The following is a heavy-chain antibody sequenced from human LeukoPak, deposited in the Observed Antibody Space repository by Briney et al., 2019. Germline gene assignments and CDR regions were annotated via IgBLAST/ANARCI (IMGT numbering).Heavy chain of an antibody. CDR2: ISAYNGNT. CDR1: GYTFTSYG. CDR3: ARAREDYDYVWGSYPKYYFDY. Sequence: GASVKVSCKASGYTFTSYGISWVRQAPGQGLEWMGWISAYNGNTNYAQKPQGRVTMTTDTSTSTAYMELRSLRSDDTAVYYCARAREDYDYVWGSYPKYYFDYWGQGTLVTVSS. D-gene: IGHD3-16*02. V-gene: IGHV1-18*01. J-gene: IGHJ4*02.